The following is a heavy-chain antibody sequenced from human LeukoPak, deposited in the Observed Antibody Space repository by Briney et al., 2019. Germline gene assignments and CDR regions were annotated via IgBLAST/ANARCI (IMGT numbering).Heavy chain of an antibody. CDR2: IYYSGST. Sequence: PSETLSLTCTVSGGSISSYYWSWIRQPPGKGLEWIGYIYYSGSTNYNPSLKSRVTISVDTSKNQFSLKLSSVTAADTAVYYCARVRGSGSFLLDYWGQGTLVTVSS. CDR3: ARVRGSGSFLLDY. J-gene: IGHJ4*02. V-gene: IGHV4-59*01. D-gene: IGHD3-10*01. CDR1: GGSISSYY.